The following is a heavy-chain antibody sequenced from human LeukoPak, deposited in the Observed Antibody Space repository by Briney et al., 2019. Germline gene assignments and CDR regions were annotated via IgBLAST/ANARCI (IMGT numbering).Heavy chain of an antibody. CDR3: ARDGRYCSGGSCSLNWFDP. D-gene: IGHD2-15*01. CDR2: INPNSGGT. V-gene: IGHV1-2*02. Sequence: ASVKVSCKASGYTFTGYYMHWVRQAPGQGLEWMGWINPNSGGTNYAQKFQGRVTMTRDTSISTAYMELSRLRSDDTAVYYCARDGRYCSGGSCSLNWFDPWGQGTLVTVSS. J-gene: IGHJ5*02. CDR1: GYTFTGYY.